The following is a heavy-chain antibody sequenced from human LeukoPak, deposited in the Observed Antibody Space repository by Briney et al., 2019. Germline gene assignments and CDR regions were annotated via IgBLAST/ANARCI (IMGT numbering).Heavy chain of an antibody. CDR2: IIPIFGIA. J-gene: IGHJ4*02. V-gene: IGHV1-69*04. D-gene: IGHD6-19*01. CDR1: GGTFSSYA. CDR3: ASLGSAAVAGLGTDY. Sequence: SVKVSCKASGGTFSSYAISWVRLAPGQGLEWMGRIIPIFGIANYAQKFQGRVTITADKSTSTAYMELSSLRSEDTAVYYCASLGSAAVAGLGTDYWGQGTLVTVSS.